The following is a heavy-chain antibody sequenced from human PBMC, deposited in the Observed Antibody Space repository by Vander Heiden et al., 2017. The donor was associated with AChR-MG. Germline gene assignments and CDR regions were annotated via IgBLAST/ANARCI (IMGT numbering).Heavy chain of an antibody. D-gene: IGHD3-16*01. Sequence: QVQLVQSGAEVKKPGASVKVFCKASGYIFTGYYIYWVRQAPGPGLEWMGWINPKSGATNYALKFQGRVTMTRDTSSSTAYMELSRLTSDDTAVYYCATEGDVSFSYWGQGTQVTVSS. CDR2: INPKSGAT. V-gene: IGHV1-2*02. CDR3: ATEGDVSFSY. J-gene: IGHJ4*02. CDR1: GYIFTGYY.